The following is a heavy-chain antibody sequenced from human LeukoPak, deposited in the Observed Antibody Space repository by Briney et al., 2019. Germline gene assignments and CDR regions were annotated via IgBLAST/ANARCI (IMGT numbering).Heavy chain of an antibody. Sequence: ASVKVPCKASGYTFTSYDINWVRQATGQGLEWMGWMNPNSGNTGYAQKFQGRVTMTRNTSISTAYMELSSLRSEDTAVYYCATVAGGIGYYDTSGYLDNWGQGTLVTVSS. D-gene: IGHD3-22*01. CDR1: GYTFTSYD. CDR3: ATVAGGIGYYDTSGYLDN. J-gene: IGHJ4*02. CDR2: MNPNSGNT. V-gene: IGHV1-8*01.